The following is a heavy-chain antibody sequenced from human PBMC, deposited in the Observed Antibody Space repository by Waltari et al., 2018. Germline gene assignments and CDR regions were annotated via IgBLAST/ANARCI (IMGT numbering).Heavy chain of an antibody. V-gene: IGHV4-34*01. CDR2: INHSGST. J-gene: IGHJ4*02. Sequence: QVQLQQWGAGLLKPAETLSLTCAVYGGSFSGYYWSWIRQPPGKGLEWIGEINHSGSTNYNPSLKSRVTISVDTSKNQFSLKLSSVTAADTAVYYCARGKGVPKTRFDYWGQGTLVTVSS. CDR1: GGSFSGYY. CDR3: ARGKGVPKTRFDY. D-gene: IGHD3-10*01.